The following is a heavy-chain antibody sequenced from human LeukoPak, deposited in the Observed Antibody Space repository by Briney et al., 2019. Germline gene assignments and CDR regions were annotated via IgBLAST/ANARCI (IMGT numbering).Heavy chain of an antibody. CDR2: ISAYNGNT. D-gene: IGHD4-17*01. Sequence: GYTFXXYGIXXVRQAPGQGLEWMGWISAYNGNTNYAQKLQGRVTMTTDTSTSTAYMELRSLRSDDTAVYYCARVMTTVTTWEYYFDYWGQGTLVTVSS. J-gene: IGHJ4*02. CDR1: GYTFXXYG. CDR3: ARVMTTVTTWEYYFDY. V-gene: IGHV1-18*01.